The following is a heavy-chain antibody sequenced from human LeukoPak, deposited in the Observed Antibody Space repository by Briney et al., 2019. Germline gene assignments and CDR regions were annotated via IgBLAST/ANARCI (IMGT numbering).Heavy chain of an antibody. CDR3: ARDGRVRYFDWPNFDY. CDR2: INGDGSTT. CDR1: GFTFSSYW. D-gene: IGHD3-9*01. Sequence: GSLRLSCAASGFTFSSYWMHWVRQAPGKGLVWVSRINGDGSTTTYADSVKGRFTISRDNAKNTLYLQMNSLRAEDTAVYYCARDGRVRYFDWPNFDYWGQGTLVTVSS. V-gene: IGHV3-74*01. J-gene: IGHJ4*02.